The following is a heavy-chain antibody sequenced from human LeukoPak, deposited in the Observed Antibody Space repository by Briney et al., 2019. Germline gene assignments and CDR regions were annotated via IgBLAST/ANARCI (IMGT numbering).Heavy chain of an antibody. CDR2: ISGGGTST. CDR1: GFTFSNYA. J-gene: IGHJ4*02. V-gene: IGHV3-23*01. Sequence: GGSLRLSCAASGFTFSNYAMSWVRQAPGKGLEWVSAISGGGTSTYYADSVKGRFTISRDNSKNTLYLQMNSLRAEDTAVYYCAKDRLLRFPYFDYWGQGTLVTVSS. D-gene: IGHD3-3*01. CDR3: AKDRLLRFPYFDY.